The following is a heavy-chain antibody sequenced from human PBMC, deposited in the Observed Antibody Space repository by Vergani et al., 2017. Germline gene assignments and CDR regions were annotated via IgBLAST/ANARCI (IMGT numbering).Heavy chain of an antibody. CDR3: AKATVASRLSDYYYGMDV. V-gene: IGHV3-23*01. Sequence: EVQLLESGGGLVQPGGSLRLSCAASGFTFSSYSMSWVRQAPGKGLEWVSAISGSGGSKYYADSVKGRFTISRDNSKNTLYLQMNSLRAEDTAVYYCAKATVASRLSDYYYGMDVWGQGTTVTVSS. J-gene: IGHJ6*02. CDR1: GFTFSSYS. D-gene: IGHD4-11*01. CDR2: ISGSGGSK.